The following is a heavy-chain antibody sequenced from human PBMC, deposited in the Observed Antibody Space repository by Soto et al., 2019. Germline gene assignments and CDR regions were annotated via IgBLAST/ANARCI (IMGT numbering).Heavy chain of an antibody. V-gene: IGHV3-23*01. D-gene: IGHD1-1*01. J-gene: IGHJ6*03. Sequence: GGSLRLSCAASGFTFSSYAMSWVRQAPGKELEWVSAISGSGGSTYYADSVKGRFTISRDNSKNTLYLQMNSLRAEDTALYYCAEAPVQLERPLYYYYMDVWGKGTTVTVSS. CDR2: ISGSGGST. CDR3: AEAPVQLERPLYYYYMDV. CDR1: GFTFSSYA.